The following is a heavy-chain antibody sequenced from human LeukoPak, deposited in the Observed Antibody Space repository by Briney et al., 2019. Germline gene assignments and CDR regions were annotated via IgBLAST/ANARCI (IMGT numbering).Heavy chain of an antibody. CDR2: INHSGST. J-gene: IGHJ4*02. CDR3: ARDNKGIAVAFDY. D-gene: IGHD6-19*01. Sequence: SETLSLTCAVYGGSFSGYYWSWIRQPPGKGLEWIGEINHSGSTNYNPSLKSRVTISVDTSKNQFSLRLSSVTAADTAVYYCARDNKGIAVAFDYWGQGTLVTVSS. V-gene: IGHV4-34*01. CDR1: GGSFSGYY.